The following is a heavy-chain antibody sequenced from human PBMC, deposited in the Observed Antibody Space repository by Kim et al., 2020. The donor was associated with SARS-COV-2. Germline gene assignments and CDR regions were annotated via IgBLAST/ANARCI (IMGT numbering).Heavy chain of an antibody. CDR3: ARGTLNEVHSSWYLDYAFDI. CDR1: GYTFTSYA. D-gene: IGHD6-13*01. Sequence: ASVKVSCKASGYTFTSYAMNWVRQAPGQGLEWMGWINTNTGNPTYAQGFTGRFVFSLDTSVSTAYLQISSLKAEDTAVYYCARGTLNEVHSSWYLDYAFDIWGQGTMVTVSS. CDR2: INTNTGNP. J-gene: IGHJ3*02. V-gene: IGHV7-4-1*02.